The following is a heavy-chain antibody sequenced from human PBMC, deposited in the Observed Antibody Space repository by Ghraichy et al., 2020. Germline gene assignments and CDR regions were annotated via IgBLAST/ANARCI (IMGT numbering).Heavy chain of an antibody. Sequence: GGSLRLSCAASGFTFSSYGMHWVRQAPGKGLEWVAVISYDGSNKYYANSVKGRFTISRDNSKNTLYLQMNSLRAEDTAVYYCAKDPGSGYARGSCDYWGQGTLVTVSS. CDR3: AKDPGSGYARGSCDY. V-gene: IGHV3-30*18. CDR2: ISYDGSNK. J-gene: IGHJ4*02. CDR1: GFTFSSYG. D-gene: IGHD5-12*01.